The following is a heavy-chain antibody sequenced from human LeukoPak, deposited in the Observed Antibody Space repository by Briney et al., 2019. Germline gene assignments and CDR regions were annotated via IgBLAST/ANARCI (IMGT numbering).Heavy chain of an antibody. Sequence: GGSLRLSCAVSGVTLSNYGMSWVRQAPGKGLEWVAGLSGSGGGTNYADSVQGRFTISRDNPKNTLYLQLNSLRAEDTAVYFCAKRGVVIRVFLVGFHKEAYYFDSWGQGALVTVSS. V-gene: IGHV3-23*01. CDR1: GVTLSNYG. D-gene: IGHD3-10*01. CDR2: LSGSGGGT. CDR3: AKRGVVIRVFLVGFHKEAYYFDS. J-gene: IGHJ4*02.